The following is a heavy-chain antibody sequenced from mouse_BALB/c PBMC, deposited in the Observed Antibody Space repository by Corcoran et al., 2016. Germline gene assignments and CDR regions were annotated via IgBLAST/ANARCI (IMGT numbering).Heavy chain of an antibody. Sequence: QIQLVQSGPELKKPGETVKISCKASGYTFTNYGMNWVKQAPGKGLKWMGWINTYTGEPTYADAFKGRFAFSLETSASTAYLQINTLKNEDTATYFCAREPYAMDYWGQGTSVTVSS. CDR1: GYTFTNYG. J-gene: IGHJ4*01. CDR2: INTYTGEP. V-gene: IGHV9-3-1*01. CDR3: AREPYAMDY.